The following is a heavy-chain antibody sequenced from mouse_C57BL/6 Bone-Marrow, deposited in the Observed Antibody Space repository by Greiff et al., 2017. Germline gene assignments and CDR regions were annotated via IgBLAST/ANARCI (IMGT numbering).Heavy chain of an antibody. Sequence: VKVVESGPGLVAPSQSLSITCTVSGFSLTSYGVDWVRQSPGKGLEWLGVIWGVGSTNYNSALKSRLSISKDNSKSQVFLKMNSLQTDDTAMYYCASGYYSNYGFAYWGQGTLVTVSA. CDR3: ASGYYSNYGFAY. D-gene: IGHD2-5*01. V-gene: IGHV2-6*01. CDR1: GFSLTSYG. CDR2: IWGVGST. J-gene: IGHJ3*01.